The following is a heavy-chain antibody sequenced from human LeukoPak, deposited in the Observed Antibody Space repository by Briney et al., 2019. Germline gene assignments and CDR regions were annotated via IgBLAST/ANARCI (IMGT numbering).Heavy chain of an antibody. D-gene: IGHD3-9*01. CDR2: IYYSGST. J-gene: IGHJ3*02. CDR1: GGSISSYY. CDR3: AREAEYYDILTGYYVRAFDI. Sequence: SETLTLTCTVSGGSISSYYWSWIRQPPGKGLEWIGYIYYSGSTNYNPSLKSRVTISVDTSKNQFSLKLSSVTAADTAVYYCAREAEYYDILTGYYVRAFDIWGQGTMVTVSS. V-gene: IGHV4-59*01.